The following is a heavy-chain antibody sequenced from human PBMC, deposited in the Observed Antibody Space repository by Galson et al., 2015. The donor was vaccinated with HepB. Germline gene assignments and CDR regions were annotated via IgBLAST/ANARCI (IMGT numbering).Heavy chain of an antibody. CDR1: GFTFSDYY. V-gene: IGHV3-11*06. Sequence: SLRLSCAASGFTFSDYYMSWIRQAPGKGLEWLSYISSSTIYTNYADSVKGRVTISRDNVKNSMYLQMNRLRAEDTAVYYCARVADSDYGDHSHFDSWGQGTLVTVSS. J-gene: IGHJ4*02. D-gene: IGHD4-17*01. CDR2: ISSSTIYT. CDR3: ARVADSDYGDHSHFDS.